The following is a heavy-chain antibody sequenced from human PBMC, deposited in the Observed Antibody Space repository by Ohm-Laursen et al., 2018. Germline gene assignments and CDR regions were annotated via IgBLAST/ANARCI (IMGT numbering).Heavy chain of an antibody. V-gene: IGHV4-34*01. CDR3: ARGRGYCSSTSCYNYGTDV. Sequence: SETLSLTCAVYGGSFSGYYWSWIRQPPGKGLEWIGEINHSGSTNYNPSLKSRVTISVDTSKNQFSLKLGSVTAADTAVYYWARGRGYCSSTSCYNYGTDVWGQGTTVTVSS. CDR2: INHSGST. J-gene: IGHJ6*02. CDR1: GGSFSGYY. D-gene: IGHD2-2*01.